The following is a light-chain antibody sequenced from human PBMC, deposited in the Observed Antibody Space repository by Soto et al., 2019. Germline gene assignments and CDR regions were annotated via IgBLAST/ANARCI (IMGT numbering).Light chain of an antibody. CDR3: SSYTSSSTHYV. J-gene: IGLJ1*01. CDR2: DVS. CDR1: RSDVGGYNY. Sequence: QSVLTQPASVSGSPGQSITISCTGTRSDVGGYNYVSWYQQHPGKAPKLMIYDVSNLPSGVSNRFSGSKSGNTASLTISGLQAEDEADYYCSSYTSSSTHYVFGTGTKVTVL. V-gene: IGLV2-14*01.